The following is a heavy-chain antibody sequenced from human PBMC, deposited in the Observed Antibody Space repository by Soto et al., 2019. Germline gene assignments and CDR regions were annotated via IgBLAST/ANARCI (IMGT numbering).Heavy chain of an antibody. CDR2: IYYSGST. J-gene: IGHJ2*01. Sequence: QLQLQESGPGLVKPSETLSLTCTVSGGSISSSSYYWGWIRQPPGKGLEWIGSIYYSGSTYYNPYIKSRVTISVDTSKNQFSLKLSSVTAADTAVYYCARHPEVRLVPDWYFDLWGRGTLVTVSS. V-gene: IGHV4-39*01. D-gene: IGHD3-16*01. CDR3: ARHPEVRLVPDWYFDL. CDR1: GGSISSSSYY.